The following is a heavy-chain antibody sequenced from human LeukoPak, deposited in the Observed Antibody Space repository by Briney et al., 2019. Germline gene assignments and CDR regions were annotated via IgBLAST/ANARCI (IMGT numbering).Heavy chain of an antibody. V-gene: IGHV3-33*01. J-gene: IGHJ4*02. Sequence: GRSLRLSCAASGFTFSSYGMHWVRQAPGKGLEWVAIIWYDGSNKYYADSMKGRFTISRDNSKNTLYLQMNSLRAEDTAVYYCARARIQLWYDYWGQGTLVTVSS. CDR1: GFTFSSYG. CDR3: ARARIQLWYDY. CDR2: IWYDGSNK. D-gene: IGHD5-18*01.